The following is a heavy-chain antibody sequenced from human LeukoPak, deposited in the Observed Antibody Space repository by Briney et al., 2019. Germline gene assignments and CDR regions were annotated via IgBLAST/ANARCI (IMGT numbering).Heavy chain of an antibody. V-gene: IGHV3-11*01. D-gene: IGHD2-2*03. Sequence: MSGGSLRLSCAASGFTFTDHYMSWIRLAPGKGLEWVSSISTSGTTMYYADSVKGRFTISRDNAKNSLSLQMNSLRAEDTAVYYCARSGHCISTNCYHIWKRSLYGMDVWGQGITVTVSS. J-gene: IGHJ6*02. CDR3: ARSGHCISTNCYHIWKRSLYGMDV. CDR1: GFTFTDHY. CDR2: ISTSGTTM.